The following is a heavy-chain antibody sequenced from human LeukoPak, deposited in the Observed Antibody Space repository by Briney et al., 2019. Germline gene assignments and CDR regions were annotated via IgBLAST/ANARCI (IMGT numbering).Heavy chain of an antibody. V-gene: IGHV1-18*04. D-gene: IGHD2-2*01. CDR1: GYTFTGYY. J-gene: IGHJ6*03. CDR2: ISAYNGNT. Sequence: GASVKASCKASGYTFTGYYMHWVRQAPGQGLEWMGWISAYNGNTNYAQKLQGRVTMTTDTSTSTAYMELRSLRSDDTAVYYCARDSRYCSSTSCYDYYYYYYMDVWGKGTTVTVSS. CDR3: ARDSRYCSSTSCYDYYYYYYMDV.